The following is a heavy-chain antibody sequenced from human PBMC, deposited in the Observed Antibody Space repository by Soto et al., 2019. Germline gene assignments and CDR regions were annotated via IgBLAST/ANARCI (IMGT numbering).Heavy chain of an antibody. Sequence: GGSLRLSCAASGFTFSSYAMHLVRQAPGKGLEWVAVISYDGSNKYYADSVKGRFTISRDNSKNTLYLQMNSLRAEDTAVYYCARALGYCSRTSCYYYSYGMEVWGEGTKVTVSS. V-gene: IGHV3-30-3*01. J-gene: IGHJ6*04. D-gene: IGHD2-2*01. CDR3: ARALGYCSRTSCYYYSYGMEV. CDR2: ISYDGSNK. CDR1: GFTFSSYA.